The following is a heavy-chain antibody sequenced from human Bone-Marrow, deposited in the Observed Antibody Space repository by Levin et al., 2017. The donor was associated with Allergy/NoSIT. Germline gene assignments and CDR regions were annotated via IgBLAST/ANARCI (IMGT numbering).Heavy chain of an antibody. CDR1: GFTFSSYA. CDR2: ISGSGGST. CDR3: AKDRAINLNGGTYAAFDH. Sequence: GGSLRLSCAASGFTFSSYAVNWVRQAPGMGLEWVAHISGSGGSTYYADSVKGRFTISRDNSENTLYLQMHSLRAQDTGVYYCAKDRAINLNGGTYAAFDHWGHGTLVTVSS. D-gene: IGHD2-15*01. J-gene: IGHJ5*02. V-gene: IGHV3-23*01.